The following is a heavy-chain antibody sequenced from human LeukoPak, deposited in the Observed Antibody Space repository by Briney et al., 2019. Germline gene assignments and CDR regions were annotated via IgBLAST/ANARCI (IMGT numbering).Heavy chain of an antibody. CDR1: GYTFTSYY. CDR3: VPLDYGDYGLTNY. CDR2: INPSGGST. J-gene: IGHJ4*02. V-gene: IGHV1-46*01. D-gene: IGHD4-17*01. Sequence: ASVKVSCKASGYTFTSYYMHWVRQAPGQGLEWMGIINPSGGSTSYAQKFQGRVTMTRDTSTSTGYMELSSLRSEDTAVYYCVPLDYGDYGLTNYWGQGTLVTVSS.